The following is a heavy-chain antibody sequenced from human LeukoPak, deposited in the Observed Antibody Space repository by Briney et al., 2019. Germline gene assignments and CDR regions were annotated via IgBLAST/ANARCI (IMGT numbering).Heavy chain of an antibody. Sequence: SETLSLTCAVYGGSFSGYYWSWIRQPPGKGLEWMGEINHSGSTKYNPSLKSRVSISVDTSKSQLSLKVSSVTAADTAVYYCARVSGWQGCWYFDLWGRGTLVTVSS. D-gene: IGHD6-19*01. CDR1: GGSFSGYY. V-gene: IGHV4-34*01. CDR2: INHSGST. J-gene: IGHJ2*01. CDR3: ARVSGWQGCWYFDL.